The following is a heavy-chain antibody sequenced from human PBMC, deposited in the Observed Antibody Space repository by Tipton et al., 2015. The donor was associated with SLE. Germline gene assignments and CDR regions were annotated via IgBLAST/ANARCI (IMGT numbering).Heavy chain of an antibody. Sequence: TLSLTCTVSGGSISPYSYYWDWNRQPPGKGLEWMGSIYFTGSTYYNPSLQSRVTISVDTSKNQFSLKLSSVTAADTAVYYCASKDIVATIDYWGQGTLVTVSS. D-gene: IGHD5-12*01. CDR2: IYFTGST. CDR3: ASKDIVATIDY. CDR1: GGSISPYSYY. V-gene: IGHV4-39*01. J-gene: IGHJ4*02.